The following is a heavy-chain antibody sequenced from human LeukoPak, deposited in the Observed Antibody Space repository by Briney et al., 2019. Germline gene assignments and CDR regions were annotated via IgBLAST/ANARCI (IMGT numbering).Heavy chain of an antibody. J-gene: IGHJ6*02. Sequence: PGGSLRLSCAASGFTFSSYCMHWVRQAPGKGLEWVAFMRYDGSNKYYADSVKGRFTISRDNSENTLFLQMNSLRAEDTAVYYCAKDRTYQQKSYYYYGVDVWGQGTTVTVSS. D-gene: IGHD1/OR15-1a*01. CDR1: GFTFSSYC. CDR3: AKDRTYQQKSYYYYGVDV. CDR2: MRYDGSNK. V-gene: IGHV3-30*02.